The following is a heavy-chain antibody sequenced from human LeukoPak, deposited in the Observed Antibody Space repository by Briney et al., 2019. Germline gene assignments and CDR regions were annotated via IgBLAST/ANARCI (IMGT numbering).Heavy chain of an antibody. CDR2: IWFDGSNK. V-gene: IGHV3-33*01. CDR1: GFTFSTYG. Sequence: GGSLRLSCAASGFTFSTYGMHWVRQAPGKGLEWVAVIWFDGSNKYNADSVKGRFTISRDNSKNTLYLQMNSPRGEDTAVYYCARDSDSSFEGVPFDYWGQGTLVTVSS. CDR3: ARDSDSSFEGVPFDY. D-gene: IGHD3-22*01. J-gene: IGHJ4*02.